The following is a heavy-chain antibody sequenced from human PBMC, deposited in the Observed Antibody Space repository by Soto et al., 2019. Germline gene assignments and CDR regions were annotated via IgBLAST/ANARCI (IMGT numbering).Heavy chain of an antibody. CDR2: IIPIFGTA. V-gene: IGHV1-69*06. D-gene: IGHD2-2*01. CDR3: ARGVVPAAIYWFDP. Sequence: SXKVSCKASGGTXSSYAIGLVRQAPGQGLEWMGGIIPIFGTANYAQKFQGRVTITADKSTSTAYMELSSLRSEDTAVYYCARGVVPAAIYWFDPWGQGTLGTVSS. J-gene: IGHJ5*02. CDR1: GGTXSSYA.